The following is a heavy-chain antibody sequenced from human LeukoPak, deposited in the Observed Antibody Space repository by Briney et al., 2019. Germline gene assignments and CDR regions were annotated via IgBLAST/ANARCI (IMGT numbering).Heavy chain of an antibody. CDR3: ARDSLNYSGSANGMDV. CDR1: GGSISSGGYY. D-gene: IGHD3-10*01. J-gene: IGHJ6*02. CDR2: IYYSGST. Sequence: PSETLSLTCTVSGGSISSGGYYWSWIRQHPGKGLEWIGYIYYSGSTYYNPSLKSRVTISVDTSKNQFSLNLSSVTAADTAVYYCARDSLNYSGSANGMDVWGQGTTVTVSS. V-gene: IGHV4-31*03.